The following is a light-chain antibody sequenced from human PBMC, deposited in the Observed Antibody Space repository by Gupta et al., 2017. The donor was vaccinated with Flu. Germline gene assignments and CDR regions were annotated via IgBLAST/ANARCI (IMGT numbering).Light chain of an antibody. CDR3: QQHDSSPLFT. CDR2: LAS. CDR1: QSGLYSINNKNY. V-gene: IGKV4-1*01. J-gene: IGKJ3*01. Sequence: DIVMTQYPDSIPVSLGERTTINCKSSQSGLYSINNKNYLAWYQQKPGQPPKLLISLASTRGAGVAARFSGSGCGTEFSLTISSLQEEDVAVYYCQQHDSSPLFTFGHGTKVDIK.